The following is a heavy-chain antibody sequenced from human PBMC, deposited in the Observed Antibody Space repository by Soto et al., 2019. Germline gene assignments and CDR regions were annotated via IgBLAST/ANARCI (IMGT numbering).Heavy chain of an antibody. D-gene: IGHD3-10*01. CDR1: GFTFSSYA. Sequence: EVQLLESGGGLVQPGGSLRLSCAASGFTFSSYAMSWVRQAPGKGLEWVSAISGSGGSTYYADSVKGRFTISRANSKNTLYLQTNSLRAEGTAVYYCVLWPPYYFDYWGQGTLVTVSS. CDR3: VLWPPYYFDY. CDR2: ISGSGGST. J-gene: IGHJ4*02. V-gene: IGHV3-23*01.